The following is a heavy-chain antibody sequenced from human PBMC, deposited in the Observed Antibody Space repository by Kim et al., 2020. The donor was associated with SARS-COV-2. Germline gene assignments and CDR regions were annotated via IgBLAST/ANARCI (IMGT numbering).Heavy chain of an antibody. Sequence: SETLSLTCTVSGGSISSSSYYWGWIRQPPGKGLEWIGSIYYSGSTYYNPSLKSRVTISVDTSKNQFSLKLSSVTAADTAVYYCARRAVGAFDYWGQGTLVTVSS. CDR2: IYYSGST. CDR1: GGSISSSSYY. J-gene: IGHJ4*02. D-gene: IGHD1-26*01. CDR3: ARRAVGAFDY. V-gene: IGHV4-39*01.